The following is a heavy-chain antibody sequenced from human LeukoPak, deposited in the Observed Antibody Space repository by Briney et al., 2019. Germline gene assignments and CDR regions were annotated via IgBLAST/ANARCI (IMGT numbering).Heavy chain of an antibody. CDR3: TPNITRVTWYY. CDR1: GFTFSSAW. Sequence: GGSLRLSCAASGFTFSSAWMSWVRQAPGKGLEWVGSIKSKTDGGTTDYAALVNGRFTTSRGESKNTLYLQMNSLKTEYTAVDYCTPNITRVTWYYWGQGSLVTVSS. CDR2: IKSKTDGGTT. V-gene: IGHV3-15*01. D-gene: IGHD4-17*01. J-gene: IGHJ4*02.